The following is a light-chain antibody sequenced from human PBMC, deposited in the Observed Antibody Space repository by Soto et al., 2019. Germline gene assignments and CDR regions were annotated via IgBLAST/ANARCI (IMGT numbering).Light chain of an antibody. CDR1: QGISSW. J-gene: IGKJ5*01. Sequence: DIQMTQSPSSVSASVGDRVTITCRASQGISSWLAWYQQKPGKAPKLLIYAASSLQSGVPSRFSGSGSGTDFTLPFTTLQPEDFEISYCKQANSSPPTPFAQGTRLEIK. CDR3: KQANSSPPTP. V-gene: IGKV1-12*01. CDR2: AAS.